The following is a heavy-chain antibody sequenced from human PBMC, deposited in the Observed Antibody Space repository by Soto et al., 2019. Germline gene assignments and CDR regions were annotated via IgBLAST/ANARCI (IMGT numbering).Heavy chain of an antibody. D-gene: IGHD3-3*01. CDR3: AGGRGRQTYLASGLDN. V-gene: IGHV4-4*02. CDR1: GGSISSNNW. J-gene: IGHJ4*02. CDR2: NFHDGSI. Sequence: VQLQESGPGLVNPSGTLSLTCAVSGGSISSNNWWSWVRQPPGKGLEWIGANFHDGSINYNPSLRGRETLSLDKATTAVSLNLNSLPSAATAKYECAGGRGRQTYLASGLDNWGQGTLVAVAS.